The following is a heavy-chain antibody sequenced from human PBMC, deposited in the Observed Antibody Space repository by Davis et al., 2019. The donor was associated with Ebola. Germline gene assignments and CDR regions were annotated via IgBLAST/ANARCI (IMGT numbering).Heavy chain of an antibody. D-gene: IGHD1-26*01. Sequence: ASVKVSCKASGYTFTSYGISWVRQAPGQGLEWMGWISVYNGDTIYAQNLQGRVTMTTDTSTNTAYMELRRLRSGDTAVYYCARGGFSGSYSDWGQGTLVTVSS. CDR3: ARGGFSGSYSD. CDR2: ISVYNGDT. V-gene: IGHV1-18*01. J-gene: IGHJ4*02. CDR1: GYTFTSYG.